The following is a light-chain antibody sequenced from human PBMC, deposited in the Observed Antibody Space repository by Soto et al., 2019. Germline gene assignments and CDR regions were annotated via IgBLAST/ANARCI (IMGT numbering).Light chain of an antibody. V-gene: IGKV1-5*01. CDR3: QHYSTVWA. CDR2: DAS. J-gene: IGKJ1*01. Sequence: DIQMTQSPSTLSSSVGDRVTITCRASQSISRGLAWYQQKPGKAPNVLIYDASTLESGVPSRFSGSGSGTEITLTISSLQPDDFASYYCQHYSTVWAFGQGTKVDIK. CDR1: QSISRG.